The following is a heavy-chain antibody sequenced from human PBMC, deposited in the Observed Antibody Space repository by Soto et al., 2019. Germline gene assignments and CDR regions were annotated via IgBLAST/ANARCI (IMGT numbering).Heavy chain of an antibody. V-gene: IGHV3-30-3*01. CDR2: ISYDGSNK. CDR3: ARDPGNTMIVVVIGLFL. Sequence: PGGSLRLSCASSGFTFSSYAMHWVRQAPGKGLEWVAVISYDGSNKYYADSVKGRFTISRDNSKNTLYLQMNSLRAEDTAVYYCARDPGNTMIVVVIGLFLWGQETLVT. CDR1: GFTFSSYA. D-gene: IGHD3-22*01. J-gene: IGHJ4*02.